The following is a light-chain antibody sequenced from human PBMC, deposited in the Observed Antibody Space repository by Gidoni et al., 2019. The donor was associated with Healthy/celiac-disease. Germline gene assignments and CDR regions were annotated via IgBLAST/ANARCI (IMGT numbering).Light chain of an antibody. CDR2: GAS. Sequence: EIGLTQSPGTLSLSPGERATLSCSASQNVSSSYLALYQQKPVQAPSLLIYGASSRATGIPDRFSGSGSGTDFTLTISRLEPEDFAVYYCQQYGSSPLTFGGGTKVEIK. CDR1: QNVSSSY. V-gene: IGKV3-20*01. CDR3: QQYGSSPLT. J-gene: IGKJ4*01.